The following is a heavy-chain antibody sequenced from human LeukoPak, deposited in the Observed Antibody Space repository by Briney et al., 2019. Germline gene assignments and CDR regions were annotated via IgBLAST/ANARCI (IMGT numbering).Heavy chain of an antibody. J-gene: IGHJ4*02. V-gene: IGHV1-24*01. D-gene: IGHD5/OR15-5a*01. CDR2: FDPINGET. CDR1: GYTLTKMS. CDR3: TISLRDY. Sequence: GASVKVSCKVSGYTLTKMSMHWVRLAPGKGLGWMGGFDPINGETTYAQKFQGRVTMTEDTSTDTAYMELSGLRSEDTAIYYCTISLRDYWGQGTLVTVSS.